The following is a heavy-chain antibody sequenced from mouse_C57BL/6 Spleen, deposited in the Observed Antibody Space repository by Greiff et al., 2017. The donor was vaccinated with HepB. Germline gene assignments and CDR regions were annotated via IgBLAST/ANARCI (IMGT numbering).Heavy chain of an antibody. CDR3: AREDYGPYAMDY. V-gene: IGHV1-82*01. Sequence: VQRVESGPELVKPGASVKISCKASGYAFSSSWMNWVKQRPGKGLEWIGRIYPGDGDTNYNGKFKGKATLTADKSSSTAYMQLSSLTSEDSAVYFCAREDYGPYAMDYWGQGTSVTVSS. CDR1: GYAFSSSW. J-gene: IGHJ4*01. D-gene: IGHD1-1*02. CDR2: IYPGDGDT.